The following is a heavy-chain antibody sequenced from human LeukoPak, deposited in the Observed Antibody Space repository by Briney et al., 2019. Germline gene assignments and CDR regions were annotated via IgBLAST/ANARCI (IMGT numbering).Heavy chain of an antibody. CDR2: INHTGST. CDR3: ARGSPYEH. V-gene: IGHV4-34*01. Sequence: SETLSLTCAVYGGAFSGYYWTWIRQPPGKGLEWIGEINHTGSTMYSPSLKSRVTMSVNTSKKQFSLKLSSVTAADTAVYYCARGSPYEHWGQGTSVTVSS. CDR1: GGAFSGYY. J-gene: IGHJ4*02. D-gene: IGHD3-3*01.